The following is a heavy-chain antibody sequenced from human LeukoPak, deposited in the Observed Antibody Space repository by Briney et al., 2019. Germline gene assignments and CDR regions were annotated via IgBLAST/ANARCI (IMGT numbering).Heavy chain of an antibody. V-gene: IGHV4-61*01. CDR2: IHYSGST. CDR3: ARDGIDYCSGGSCYSYFDY. J-gene: IGHJ4*02. CDR1: GGSISSGSYY. Sequence: SQTLSLTCTVSGGSISSGSYYWSWIRQPPGKGLEWIGYIHYSGSTNYNPSLKSRVTISVDTSKNQFSLKLSSVTAADTAVYYCARDGIDYCSGGSCYSYFDYWGQGTLVTVSS. D-gene: IGHD2-15*01.